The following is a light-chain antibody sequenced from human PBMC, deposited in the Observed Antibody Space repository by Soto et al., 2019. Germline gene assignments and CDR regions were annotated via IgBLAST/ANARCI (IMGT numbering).Light chain of an antibody. V-gene: IGLV2-23*01. CDR2: EGS. CDR3: CSYAGSSNYV. Sequence: QSALTQPASVSGSPGQSITISCTGTSSDVGSYNLVSWYQQHPGKAPKLMIYEGSKRPSGVSNRFSDSKSGNTASLTISGLQAEDEADYYCCSYAGSSNYVFGTGTKLTVL. CDR1: SSDVGSYNL. J-gene: IGLJ1*01.